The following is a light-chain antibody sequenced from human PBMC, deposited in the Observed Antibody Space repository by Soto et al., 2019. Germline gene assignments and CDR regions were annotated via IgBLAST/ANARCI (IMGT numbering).Light chain of an antibody. Sequence: IVMTQSPATLSVSPGDSATLSCRASQSVNNKIAWYQQRPGQAPRLLVYGASTRATGIPARFSGSGSGTDFTLTIRCLQSEDIAVYYCQQFSDWPPVTFGGGTRLDIK. J-gene: IGKJ4*01. CDR2: GAS. CDR3: QQFSDWPPVT. CDR1: QSVNNK. V-gene: IGKV3D-15*01.